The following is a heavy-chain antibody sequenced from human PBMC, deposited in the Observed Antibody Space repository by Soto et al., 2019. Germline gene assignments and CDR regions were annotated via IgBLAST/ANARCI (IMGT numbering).Heavy chain of an antibody. CDR3: ARVAGQRVLGS. CDR2: IFYTGNA. CDR1: GGSITSGDFY. J-gene: IGHJ4*02. D-gene: IGHD6-25*01. V-gene: IGHV4-30-4*01. Sequence: QVQLQESGPGLVKPSQTLSLTCTVSGGSITSGDFYWSWIRQPPGKGLEYIGYIFYTGNAYYNSSLKSRVSIWVDPSKNQFSLQPSSVTATDTAVYYCARVAGQRVLGSWGQGTLVTAAS.